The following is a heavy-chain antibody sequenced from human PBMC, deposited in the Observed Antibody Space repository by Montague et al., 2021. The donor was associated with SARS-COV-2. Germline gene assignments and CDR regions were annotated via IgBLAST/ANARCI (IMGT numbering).Heavy chain of an antibody. Sequence: SLRLSCAASGFSFSAYPMHWVRQAPGKGLESVAVLSFAGSYQYYADSVKGRFTISRDNSRNTLFLQMNDLRPEDTAVYYCARSQWAEILTGFGVVQWWGQGTLVTVSS. CDR1: GFSFSAYP. J-gene: IGHJ4*02. D-gene: IGHD3-9*01. CDR2: LSFAGSYQ. V-gene: IGHV3-30*01. CDR3: ARSQWAEILTGFGVVQW.